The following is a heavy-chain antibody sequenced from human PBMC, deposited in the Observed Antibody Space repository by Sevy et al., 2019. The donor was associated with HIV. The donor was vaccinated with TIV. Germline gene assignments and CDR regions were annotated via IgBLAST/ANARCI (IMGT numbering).Heavy chain of an antibody. CDR2: VYFTGNT. CDR1: GDSISSYF. Sequence: SETLSLTCSVSGDSISSYFWTWVRQSPGKGLEWIGNVYFTGNTDYSPSLKSRVTLSLDTSKSQFSLTPKFVTAADTAIYFCARDSTTRPRVLDYWGQGTLVTVSS. CDR3: ARDSTTRPRVLDY. J-gene: IGHJ4*02. D-gene: IGHD1-1*01. V-gene: IGHV4-59*01.